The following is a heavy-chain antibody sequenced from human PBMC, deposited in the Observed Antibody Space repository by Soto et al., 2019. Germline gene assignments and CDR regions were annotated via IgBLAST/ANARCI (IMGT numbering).Heavy chain of an antibody. Sequence: QVQLVESGGGVVQPGRSLRLSCAASGFTFSSYGMHWVRQAPGKGLEWVAVISYDGSNKYYADSVKGRFTISRDNSKNTLYLQMNSLRAEDTAVYYCAKDAGNYYDSSGYYSALDYWGQGTLVTVSS. D-gene: IGHD3-22*01. CDR3: AKDAGNYYDSSGYYSALDY. CDR1: GFTFSSYG. V-gene: IGHV3-30*18. J-gene: IGHJ4*02. CDR2: ISYDGSNK.